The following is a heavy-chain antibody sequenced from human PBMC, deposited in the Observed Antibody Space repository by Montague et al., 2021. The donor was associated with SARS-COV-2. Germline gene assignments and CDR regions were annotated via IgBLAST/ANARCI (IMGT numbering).Heavy chain of an antibody. V-gene: IGHV4-59*01. J-gene: IGHJ3*02. D-gene: IGHD6-19*01. CDR2: IYYSGST. Sequence: SETLSLTCTVSGGSISSYYWSWIRQPPGKGLEWIGYIYYSGSTXXXPSXRGRVTISVDTSKNQFSLKLISVTAADTAVYYCARGSGWMGNAFDIWGQGTMVTVSS. CDR1: GGSISSYY. CDR3: ARGSGWMGNAFDI.